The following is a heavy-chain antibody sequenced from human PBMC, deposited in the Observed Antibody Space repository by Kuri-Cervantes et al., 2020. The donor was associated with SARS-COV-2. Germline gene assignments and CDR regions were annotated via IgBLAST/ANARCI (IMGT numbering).Heavy chain of an antibody. CDR1: GFTFSSYA. J-gene: IGHJ4*02. CDR2: ISYDGSNK. Sequence: GGSLRLSCAASGFTFSSYAMHWVRQAPGKGLEWVAVISYDGSNKYYADSVKGRFTISRDNSKNTLYLRMNSLRAEDTAVYYCARDPRRWLQISISYFDYWGQGTLVTVSS. CDR3: ARDPRRWLQISISYFDY. V-gene: IGHV3-30-3*01. D-gene: IGHD5-24*01.